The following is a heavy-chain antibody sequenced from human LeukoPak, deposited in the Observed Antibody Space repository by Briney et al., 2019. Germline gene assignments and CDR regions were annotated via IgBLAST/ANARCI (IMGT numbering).Heavy chain of an antibody. D-gene: IGHD3-10*01. V-gene: IGHV3-30*18. CDR2: ISYDGSNK. J-gene: IGHJ4*02. CDR3: AKDPYGSGSFAHDY. CDR1: GFSFSSYG. Sequence: GGSLRLSCAASGFSFSSYGMHWVRQTPGKGLEWLAVISYDGSNKYHADSVKGRFTISRDNSKNTLYLQMNSLRAEDTAVYYCAKDPYGSGSFAHDYWGQGTLVTVSS.